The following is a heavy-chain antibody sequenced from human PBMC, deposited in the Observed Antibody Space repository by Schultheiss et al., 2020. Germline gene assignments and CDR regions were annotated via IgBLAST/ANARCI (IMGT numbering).Heavy chain of an antibody. J-gene: IGHJ5*02. CDR2: IYFSGST. D-gene: IGHD2-2*01. CDR3: AREDQLLGWFDP. V-gene: IGHV4-39*07. CDR1: GGSISSNNYY. Sequence: SQTLSLTCTVSGGSISSNNYYWGWVRQPPGKGLEWIGNIYFSGSTNYNPSLKSRVTISVDTSKNQFSLRLSSVTAADTAVYYCAREDQLLGWFDPWGQGTLVTVSS.